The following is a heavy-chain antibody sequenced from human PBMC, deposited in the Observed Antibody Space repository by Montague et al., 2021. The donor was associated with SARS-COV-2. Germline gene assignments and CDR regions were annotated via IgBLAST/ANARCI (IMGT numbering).Heavy chain of an antibody. D-gene: IGHD1-1*01. J-gene: IGHJ5*02. CDR3: AKERRVRVSFDP. Sequence: SLKLSCAASGFTFSDYAMHWVRHAPGKGLEWVSFISWSSGSVYYADSVKDRFTISRDNSENTVYLQMNSLRAEDMALYYCAKERRVRVSFDPWGHGTLVTVSS. CDR2: ISWSSGSV. CDR1: GFTFSDYA. V-gene: IGHV3-23*01.